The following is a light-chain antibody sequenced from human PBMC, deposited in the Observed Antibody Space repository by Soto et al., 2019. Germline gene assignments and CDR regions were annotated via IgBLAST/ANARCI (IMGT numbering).Light chain of an antibody. V-gene: IGLV2-14*01. CDR3: SSYTTSSTRII. CDR2: EVS. Sequence: QSALTQPASVSGSPGQSITISCTGSSSDVGGYNHVSWYQQHPGKAPKLMIYEVSNRPSGVSNRFSGSKSGSTASLTISGLQAADEADYCCSSYTTSSTRIIFGGGTKLTVL. CDR1: SSDVGGYNH. J-gene: IGLJ2*01.